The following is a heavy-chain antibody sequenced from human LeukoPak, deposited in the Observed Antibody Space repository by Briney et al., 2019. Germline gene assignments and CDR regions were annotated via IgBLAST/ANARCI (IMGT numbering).Heavy chain of an antibody. CDR2: IWYDGSNK. Sequence: GRSLRLSCAASGFTFSSYGMHWVRQAPGKGLEWVAVIWYDGSNKYYADSVKGRFTISRDNSKNTLYLQMNSLRADDTAIYYCAKDRVTYRIFDYWGQGTLVTVSS. V-gene: IGHV3-33*06. D-gene: IGHD2-21*02. J-gene: IGHJ4*02. CDR1: GFTFSSYG. CDR3: AKDRVTYRIFDY.